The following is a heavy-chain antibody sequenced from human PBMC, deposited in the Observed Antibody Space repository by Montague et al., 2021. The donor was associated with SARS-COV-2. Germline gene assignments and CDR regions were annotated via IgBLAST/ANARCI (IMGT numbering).Heavy chain of an antibody. CDR1: GGSFSGYY. CDR2: INHSGST. V-gene: IGHV4-34*01. CDR3: ASLTLGYCSSTSRYSDWFDP. J-gene: IGHJ5*02. D-gene: IGHD2-2*02. Sequence: SETLSLTCAVYGGSFSGYYWSWIRQPPGKGLEWIGEINHSGSTNYNPSLKSRVTISVDTSKNQFSLKLSSVTAADTAVYYCASLTLGYCSSTSRYSDWFDPWGQGTLVTVSS.